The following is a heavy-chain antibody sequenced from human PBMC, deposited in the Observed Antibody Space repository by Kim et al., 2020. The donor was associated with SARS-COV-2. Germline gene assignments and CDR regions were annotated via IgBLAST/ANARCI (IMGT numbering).Heavy chain of an antibody. V-gene: IGHV4-34*01. CDR3: AGEGDSSGYPLY. CDR2: INHSGST. J-gene: IGHJ4*02. Sequence: SETLSLTCAVYGGSFSGYYWSWIRQPPGKGLEWIGEINHSGSTNYNPSLKSRVTISVDTSKNQFSLKLSSVTAADTAVYYCAGEGDSSGYPLYWGQGTLVTVSS. D-gene: IGHD3-22*01. CDR1: GGSFSGYY.